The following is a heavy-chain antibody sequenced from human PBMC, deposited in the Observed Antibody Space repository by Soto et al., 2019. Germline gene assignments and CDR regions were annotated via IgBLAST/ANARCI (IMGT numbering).Heavy chain of an antibody. D-gene: IGHD2-15*01. CDR1: GFTFSSYW. CDR2: IKQDGSEK. V-gene: IGHV3-7*01. CDR3: ARVSGVRAWWFDL. J-gene: IGHJ2*01. Sequence: PGGSLRLSCAASGFTFSSYWMSWVRQAPGKGLEWVADIKQDGSEKYYVDSVKGRFTISRDNAKNSLYLQMNSLRAEDTAVYYCARVSGVRAWWFDLWGRGTLVTVSS.